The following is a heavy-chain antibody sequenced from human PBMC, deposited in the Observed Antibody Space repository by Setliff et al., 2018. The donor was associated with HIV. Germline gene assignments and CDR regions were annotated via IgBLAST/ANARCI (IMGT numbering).Heavy chain of an antibody. CDR2: FYPSGST. CDR3: ARGRLYGVVDY. D-gene: IGHD3-10*01. J-gene: IGHJ4*02. V-gene: IGHV4-38-2*02. CDR1: GYSISSGYY. Sequence: LETLSLTCTVSGYSISSGYYWGWVRQPPGKGLDWIGSFYPSGSTYYNPSLKSRVTISADPSKNQFSLRLTSVTAADTAVYYCARGRLYGVVDYWGQGTLVTVSS.